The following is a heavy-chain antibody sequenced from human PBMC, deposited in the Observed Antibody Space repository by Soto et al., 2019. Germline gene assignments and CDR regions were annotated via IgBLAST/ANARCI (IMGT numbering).Heavy chain of an antibody. J-gene: IGHJ4*02. D-gene: IGHD3-16*01. CDR3: ARRYGGNFDY. V-gene: IGHV4-59*01. CDR1: GGSISSYY. CDR2: IYYSGST. Sequence: QVQLQESGPGLVKPSETLSLTCTVSGGSISSYYWSWILQPPGKGLEWIGYIYYSGSTNYNPSLKSRVTISVYTSKNQFSLKLSSVTAADTAVYSCARRYGGNFDYWGQGTLVTVSS.